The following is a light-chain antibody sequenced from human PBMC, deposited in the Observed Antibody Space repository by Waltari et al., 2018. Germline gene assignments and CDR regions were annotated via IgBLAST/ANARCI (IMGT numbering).Light chain of an antibody. CDR3: DSYTSSVTRI. Sequence: QSALPQPASVSGSPGQSIPISCTGTSSDVGGYNYVAWFQQYPGKAPKLLIYDVTNRFAGVSNRFSGSKSGNTASLTISGLQAEDEADYYCDSYTSSVTRIFGTGTKVTVL. CDR2: DVT. CDR1: SSDVGGYNY. V-gene: IGLV2-14*03. J-gene: IGLJ1*01.